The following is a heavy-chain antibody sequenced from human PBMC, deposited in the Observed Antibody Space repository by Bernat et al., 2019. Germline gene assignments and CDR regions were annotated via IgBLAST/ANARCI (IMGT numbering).Heavy chain of an antibody. CDR2: IYPGDSDT. Sequence: EVQLVQSGAEVKKPGESLKISCKGSGYSFTSYWIGWVRQMPGKGLEWMGIIYPGDSDTRYSPSFPGQVTISADRSISTAYLQWSSLKASDTAMYYCARHSSGWSSEGEDDYWGQGTLVTVSS. CDR1: GYSFTSYW. J-gene: IGHJ4*02. CDR3: ARHSSGWSSEGEDDY. D-gene: IGHD6-19*01. V-gene: IGHV5-51*01.